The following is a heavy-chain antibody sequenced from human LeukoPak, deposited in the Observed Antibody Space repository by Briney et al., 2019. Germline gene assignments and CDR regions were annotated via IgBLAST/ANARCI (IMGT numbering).Heavy chain of an antibody. Sequence: ASVKVSCKASGGTFSSYAISWVRQAPGQGLEWMGGIIPIFGTANYAQKFQGRVTTTADESTSTAYMELSSLRSEDTAVYYCARGGEYSSSLGAFDIWGQGTMVTVSS. D-gene: IGHD6-6*01. V-gene: IGHV1-69*13. J-gene: IGHJ3*02. CDR3: ARGGEYSSSLGAFDI. CDR1: GGTFSSYA. CDR2: IIPIFGTA.